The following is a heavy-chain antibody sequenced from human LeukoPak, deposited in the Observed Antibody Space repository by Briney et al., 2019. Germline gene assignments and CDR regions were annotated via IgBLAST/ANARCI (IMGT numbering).Heavy chain of an antibody. CDR3: AKAGTTGTFPDY. CDR2: ISYDGSNK. D-gene: IGHD1-1*01. CDR1: GFTLSTYG. J-gene: IGHJ4*02. Sequence: GGSLRLSCAASGFTLSTYGMHWVRQAPGKGLEWVALISYDGSNKYYADSVKGRFTISRDTSKNTLYLQMNSLRADDTAVYYCAKAGTTGTFPDYWGQGTLVTVSS. V-gene: IGHV3-30*18.